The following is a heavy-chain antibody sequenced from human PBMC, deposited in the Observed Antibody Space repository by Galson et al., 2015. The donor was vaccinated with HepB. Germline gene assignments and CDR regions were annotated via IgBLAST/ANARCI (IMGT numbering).Heavy chain of an antibody. CDR3: VKGPCSAPLRNWFDP. Sequence: SLRLSCAASGFTFRSYAMHWVRQAPGKGLEYVSAISSNGGSTYYADSVKGRFTISRDNSKNTLYLQMSSLRAEDTAVYYCVKGPCSAPLRNWFDPWGQGTLVTVSS. J-gene: IGHJ5*02. D-gene: IGHD3-10*02. CDR2: ISSNGGST. CDR1: GFTFRSYA. V-gene: IGHV3-64D*06.